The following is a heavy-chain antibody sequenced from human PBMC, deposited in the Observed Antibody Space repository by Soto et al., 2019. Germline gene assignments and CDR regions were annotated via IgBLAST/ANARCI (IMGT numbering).Heavy chain of an antibody. J-gene: IGHJ6*02. V-gene: IGHV5-51*01. CDR3: ARLHNIVVVPAAMAPGYYGMDV. CDR1: GYSFTSYW. D-gene: IGHD2-2*01. Sequence: GESLKISCKGSGYSFTSYWIGWVRQMPWKGLEWMGIIYPGDSDTRYSPSFQGQVTISADKSISTAYLQWSSLKASDTAMYYCARLHNIVVVPAAMAPGYYGMDVWGQGTTVTRLL. CDR2: IYPGDSDT.